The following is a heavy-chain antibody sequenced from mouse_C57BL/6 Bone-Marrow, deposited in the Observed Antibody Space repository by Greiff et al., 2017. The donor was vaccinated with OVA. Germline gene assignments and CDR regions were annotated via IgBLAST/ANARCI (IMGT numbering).Heavy chain of an antibody. CDR3: TSKGIYYGSRYFDV. CDR2: ISSGGDYI. V-gene: IGHV5-9-1*02. J-gene: IGHJ1*03. D-gene: IGHD1-1*01. CDR1: GFTFSSYA. Sequence: EVQLVESGEGLVKPGGSLKLSCAASGFTFSSYAMSWVRQTPEKRLEWVAYISSGGDYIYYADTVKGRFTISRDNARNTLYLQMSSLKSEDTAMYYCTSKGIYYGSRYFDVWGTGTTVTVSS.